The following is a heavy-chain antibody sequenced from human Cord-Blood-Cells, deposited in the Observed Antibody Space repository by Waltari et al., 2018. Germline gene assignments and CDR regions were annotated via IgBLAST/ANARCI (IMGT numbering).Heavy chain of an antibody. CDR1: GYTSTSHD. J-gene: IGHJ4*02. CDR2: MNPNSGNT. Sequence: QVQLVQSGAEVKKPGASVKVSCKASGYTSTSHDINWVRQATGQGLEWMGWMNPNSGNTGYAQKFQGRVTMTRNTSISTAYMELSSLRSEDTAVYYCARGRVVGRWDLFSYWGQGTLVTVSS. D-gene: IGHD1-26*01. CDR3: ARGRVVGRWDLFSY. V-gene: IGHV1-8*01.